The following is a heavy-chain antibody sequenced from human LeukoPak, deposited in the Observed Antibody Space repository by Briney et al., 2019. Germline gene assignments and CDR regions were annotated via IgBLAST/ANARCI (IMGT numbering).Heavy chain of an antibody. CDR1: GYTFTSND. V-gene: IGHV1-8*01. J-gene: IGHJ6*03. D-gene: IGHD3-9*01. CDR2: MNPNSGNT. Sequence: ASVKVSCKAAGYTFTSNDINWVRQAPGQGLEWMGWMNPNSGNTGYAQKFQGRVTMTRNTSISTAYMELSSLRSEDTAVYYCARGTGHYYYYYMDVWGKGTTVTVSS. CDR3: ARGTGHYYYYYMDV.